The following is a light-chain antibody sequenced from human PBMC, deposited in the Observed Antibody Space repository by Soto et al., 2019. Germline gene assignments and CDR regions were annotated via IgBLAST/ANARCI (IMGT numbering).Light chain of an antibody. CDR1: TGAVTSGHY. J-gene: IGLJ2*01. V-gene: IGLV7-46*01. CDR2: DTS. Sequence: QTVVTQEPSLTVSPGGTVTLTCGSSTGAVTSGHYPYWFQQKPGQAPRTLIYDTSNKQSWTPARFSGSLLGGKAALTLSSAQPEDEADYYCLLSYSGALVVFGGGTKLTVL. CDR3: LLSYSGALVV.